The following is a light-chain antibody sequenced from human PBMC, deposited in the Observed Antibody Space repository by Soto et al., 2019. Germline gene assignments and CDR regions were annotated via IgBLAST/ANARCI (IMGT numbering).Light chain of an antibody. J-gene: IGKJ5*01. CDR3: HSRA. CDR2: DGS. V-gene: IGKV1-5*01. Sequence: DIQMTQSPSTLSASVGDRVTITCRASQFISSWLAWYQQKPGKAPNLLIYDGSTLASGVPLRFIGSGSGTELTLTISRLQPDDFATYFCHSRAFGQGTRLEIK. CDR1: QFISSW.